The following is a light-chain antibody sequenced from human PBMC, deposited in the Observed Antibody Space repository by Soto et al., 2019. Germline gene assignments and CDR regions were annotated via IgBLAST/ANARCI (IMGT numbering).Light chain of an antibody. J-gene: IGKJ1*01. CDR3: QQCYSTPRT. CDR1: QSVLYSSNNKNY. Sequence: DIVMTQSPDSLAVSLGERATINCKSSQSVLYSSNNKNYLAWYQQKPGQPPKLLIYWASTRESGVPDRFSGSGSGTDFPLTISSLQAEDVAVYYCQQCYSTPRTFGQGTKVEIK. CDR2: WAS. V-gene: IGKV4-1*01.